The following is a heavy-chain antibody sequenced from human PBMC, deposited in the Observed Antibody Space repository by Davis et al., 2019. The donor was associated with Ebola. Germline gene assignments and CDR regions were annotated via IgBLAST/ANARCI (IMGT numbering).Heavy chain of an antibody. Sequence: GESLKISCAASGFTFSSYSMNWVRQAPGTGLEWVSSISSSSSYIYYADSVRGRFTVSRDHTNNLLFLQMNSLRAEDTAIYYCVRDASTGWAFAYWGQGTPVTVSS. J-gene: IGHJ4*02. CDR2: ISSSSSYI. CDR3: VRDASTGWAFAY. V-gene: IGHV3-21*06. D-gene: IGHD1-1*01. CDR1: GFTFSSYS.